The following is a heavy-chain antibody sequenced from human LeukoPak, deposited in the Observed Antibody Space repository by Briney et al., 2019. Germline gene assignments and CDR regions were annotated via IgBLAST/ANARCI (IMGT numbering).Heavy chain of an antibody. Sequence: GGSLRLSCAASGFTFSSYAMSWVRQAPGKGLGWVSAISGSGGSTYYADSVKGRFTISRDNSKNTLYLQMNSLRAEDTAVYYCAKDHGYCSSTSCYPSENYWGQGTLVTVSS. J-gene: IGHJ4*02. CDR3: AKDHGYCSSTSCYPSENY. D-gene: IGHD2-2*01. CDR2: ISGSGGST. V-gene: IGHV3-23*01. CDR1: GFTFSSYA.